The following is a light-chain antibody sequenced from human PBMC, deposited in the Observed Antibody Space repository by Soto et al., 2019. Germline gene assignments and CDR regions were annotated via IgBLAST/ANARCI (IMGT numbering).Light chain of an antibody. CDR1: QSVSTSY. V-gene: IGKV3-20*01. CDR3: QQYGSVPLT. J-gene: IGKJ4*01. Sequence: EIVWTQSPGTLSLSPGERATLSCRASQSVSTSYLAWYQQKPGQAPRLLIYGASGRATGIPDRFSGSGSGADFTLTLSRLEPEDFAVYYCQQYGSVPLTFGGGTKVEIK. CDR2: GAS.